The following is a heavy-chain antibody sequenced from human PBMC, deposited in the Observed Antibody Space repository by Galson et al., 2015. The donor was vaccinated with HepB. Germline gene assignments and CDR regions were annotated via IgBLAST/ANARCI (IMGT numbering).Heavy chain of an antibody. Sequence: SLRLSCAASGFTFSDYYMSWIRQAPGKGLEWVSYISSSGSTIYYADSVKGRFTISRDNAKNSLYLQMNSLRAEDTAVYYCAKVNIVVVPAAMFEGPFHYWGQGTLVTVSS. V-gene: IGHV3-11*01. CDR3: AKVNIVVVPAAMFEGPFHY. CDR1: GFTFSDYY. CDR2: ISSSGSTI. D-gene: IGHD2-2*01. J-gene: IGHJ4*02.